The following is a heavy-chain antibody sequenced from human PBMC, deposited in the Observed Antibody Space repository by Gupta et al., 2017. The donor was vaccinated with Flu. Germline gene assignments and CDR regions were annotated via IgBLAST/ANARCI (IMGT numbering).Heavy chain of an antibody. D-gene: IGHD3-10*01. CDR3: ARDFITMVRGNLIPYGYYYGMDV. J-gene: IGHJ6*02. V-gene: IGHV3-30*07. Sequence: GRFTISRDNSKNTLYLQMNSLRAEDTAVYYCARDFITMVRGNLIPYGYYYGMDVWGQGTTVTVSS.